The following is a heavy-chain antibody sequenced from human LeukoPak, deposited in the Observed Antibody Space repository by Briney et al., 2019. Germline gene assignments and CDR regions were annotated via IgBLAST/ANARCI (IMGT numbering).Heavy chain of an antibody. V-gene: IGHV1-46*01. D-gene: IGHD6-13*01. CDR2: INPSGGST. CDR3: ARERIAAAGTGYYYMDV. J-gene: IGHJ6*03. Sequence: AASVKVSCKASGYTFTSYYMHWVRQAPGQGLEWMGIINPSGGSTSYAQKFQGRVTMTRDMSTSTVYMELSSLRSEDTAVYYCARERIAAAGTGYYYMDVWGKGTTVTVSS. CDR1: GYTFTSYY.